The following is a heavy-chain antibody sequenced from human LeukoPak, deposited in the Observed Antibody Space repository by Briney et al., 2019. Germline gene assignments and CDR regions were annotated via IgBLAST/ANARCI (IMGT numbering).Heavy chain of an antibody. J-gene: IGHJ4*02. Sequence: SGPTLVNPTQTLTLTCTFSGFSLSTSGVGVGWIRQPPGKALEWLALNYWNDDKRYSPSLKSRLTITKDTSKNQVVLTMTNMDPVDTATYYCALHRPGLTPYYYGSGIPHGFDYWGQGTLVTVSS. V-gene: IGHV2-5*01. D-gene: IGHD3-10*01. CDR2: NYWNDDK. CDR3: ALHRPGLTPYYYGSGIPHGFDY. CDR1: GFSLSTSGVG.